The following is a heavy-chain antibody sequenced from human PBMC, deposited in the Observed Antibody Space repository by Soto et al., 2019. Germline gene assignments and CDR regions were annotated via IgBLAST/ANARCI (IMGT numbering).Heavy chain of an antibody. CDR3: GRGGRGDTNYYYLDV. D-gene: IGHD4-17*01. Sequence: VELVESGGGLVQPGGSLRLSCAASGFTFSNCWMSWVRQAPGTGLEWVANIKQDGSEKYYVDSVKGRFTISRDNTKNSLYLQMNSLRVEDTAIYYCGRGGRGDTNYYYLDVWGKGTTVAVSS. CDR2: IKQDGSEK. V-gene: IGHV3-7*01. CDR1: GFTFSNCW. J-gene: IGHJ6*03.